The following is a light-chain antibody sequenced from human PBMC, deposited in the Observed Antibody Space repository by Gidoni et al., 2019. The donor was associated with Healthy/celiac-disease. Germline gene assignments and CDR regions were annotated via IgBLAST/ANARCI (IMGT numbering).Light chain of an antibody. J-gene: IGLJ2*01. V-gene: IGLV4-69*01. CDR2: LNSDGSH. CDR3: QTWGTGSGV. Sequence: QLVLTQSPSASASLGASVKLTCTLSSGPSSYAIAWHQQQPEKGPRYLMKLNSDGSHSKGDGIPDRFSGSSSGAERYLTISSLQSEDDADYYCQTWGTGSGVFGGGTKLTVL. CDR1: SGPSSYA.